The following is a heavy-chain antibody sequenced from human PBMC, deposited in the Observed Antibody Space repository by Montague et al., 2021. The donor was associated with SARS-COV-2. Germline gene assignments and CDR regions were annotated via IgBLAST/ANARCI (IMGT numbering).Heavy chain of an antibody. Sequence: SETLSLTCTVPGGSISSYYWSWIRQPAGKGLEWIWRIYIRETATSNPSLTSRVIMSADTSKNQISLKLSSVTAADTAVYYCARGRRIAAGGTSYYGLDVWGQGTTVTVSS. J-gene: IGHJ6*02. V-gene: IGHV4-4*07. CDR2: IYIRETA. CDR1: GGSISSYY. D-gene: IGHD6-13*01. CDR3: ARGRRIAAGGTSYYGLDV.